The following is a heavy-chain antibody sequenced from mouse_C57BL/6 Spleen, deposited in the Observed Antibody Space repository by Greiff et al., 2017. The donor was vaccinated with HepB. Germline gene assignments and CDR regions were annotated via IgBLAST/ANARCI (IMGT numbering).Heavy chain of an antibody. Sequence: EVQLQQSGPVLVKPGASVKMSCKASGYTFTDYYMNWVKQSHGKSLEWIGVINPYNGGTDYNQKFKGKATLTVDKSSSTAYMELNSLTSEDSAVYYCAKGGGNYWYFDVWGTRTTVTVSS. CDR2: INPYNGGT. CDR3: AKGGGNYWYFDV. J-gene: IGHJ1*03. D-gene: IGHD2-1*01. V-gene: IGHV1-19*01. CDR1: GYTFTDYY.